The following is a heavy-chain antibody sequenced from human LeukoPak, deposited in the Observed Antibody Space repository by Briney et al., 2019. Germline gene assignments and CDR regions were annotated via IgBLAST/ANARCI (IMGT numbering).Heavy chain of an antibody. D-gene: IGHD6-13*01. Sequence: GGSLRLSCAASGFTFSNFAMSWVRQAPGKGLEWVSAISGSGGSTYYADSVKGRFTISRDNSKNTLYLQMNSLRAEDTAVYYCAREQQLVRGTIDYWGQGTLVTVSS. J-gene: IGHJ4*02. CDR2: ISGSGGST. V-gene: IGHV3-23*01. CDR1: GFTFSNFA. CDR3: AREQQLVRGTIDY.